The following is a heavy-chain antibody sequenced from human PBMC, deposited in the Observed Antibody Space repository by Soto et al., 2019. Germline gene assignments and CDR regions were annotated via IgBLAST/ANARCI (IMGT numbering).Heavy chain of an antibody. J-gene: IGHJ3*02. CDR1: GFTFSSYG. Sequence: QVQLVESGGGVVQPGRSLRLSCAASGFTFSSYGMHWVRQAPGKGLEWVAVIWYDGSNKYYADSVKGRFTISRDNSKNTLYLQMSSLRAEDTAVYYCSVAGTHDDFDIWGQGTMVTVSS. V-gene: IGHV3-33*01. CDR3: SVAGTHDDFDI. D-gene: IGHD6-19*01. CDR2: IWYDGSNK.